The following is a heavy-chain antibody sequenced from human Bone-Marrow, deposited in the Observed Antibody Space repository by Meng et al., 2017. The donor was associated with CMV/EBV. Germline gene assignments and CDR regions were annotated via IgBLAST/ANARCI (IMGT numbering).Heavy chain of an antibody. J-gene: IGHJ5*02. Sequence: SVKVSCKASGGTFSSYAISWVRQAPGQGLEWMGGIIPILGIANYAQKFQGRVTITADKSTSTAYMELSSLRSEDTAVYYCARGRYKHDFWSGYYNNWFDPWGQGNLVTVYS. V-gene: IGHV1-69*10. D-gene: IGHD3-3*01. CDR1: GGTFSSYA. CDR2: IIPILGIA. CDR3: ARGRYKHDFWSGYYNNWFDP.